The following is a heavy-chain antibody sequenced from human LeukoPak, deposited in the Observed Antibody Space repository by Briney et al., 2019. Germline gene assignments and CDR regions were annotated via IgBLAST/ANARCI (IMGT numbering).Heavy chain of an antibody. D-gene: IGHD1-26*01. J-gene: IGHJ4*02. CDR2: IKQDGSEK. V-gene: IGHV3-7*01. Sequence: AGGSLRLSCAASGFTFSSYWMSWVRQAPGKGLEWVANIKQDGSEKYYVDSVKGRFTISRDNAKNSLYLQMNSLRAEDTAVYYCATRSGPRGSYYFDYWGQGTLVTVSS. CDR3: ATRSGPRGSYYFDY. CDR1: GFTFSSYW.